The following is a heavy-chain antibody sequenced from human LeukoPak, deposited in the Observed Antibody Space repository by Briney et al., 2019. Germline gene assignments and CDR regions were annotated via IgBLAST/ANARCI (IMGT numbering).Heavy chain of an antibody. V-gene: IGHV4-39*01. D-gene: IGHD3-10*01. J-gene: IGHJ5*02. Sequence: PSETLSLTCTVSGGSLSSIYYYLGWIRQPPGKGLEWIGSIYFSGSTYYNSSLTSRVAISADTSKNQFYLKLSSVTAADTAVYYCAGPAPYYYGSWNSPWGQGTLVTVSS. CDR2: IYFSGST. CDR3: AGPAPYYYGSWNSP. CDR1: GGSLSSIYYY.